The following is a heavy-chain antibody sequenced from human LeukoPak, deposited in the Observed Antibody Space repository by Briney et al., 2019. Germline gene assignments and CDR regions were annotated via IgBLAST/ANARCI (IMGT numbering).Heavy chain of an antibody. CDR2: IYSGGST. CDR1: GFTVSSNY. V-gene: IGHV3-66*01. J-gene: IGHJ3*02. Sequence: GGSLRLSCAASGFTVSSNYMSWVRQAPGKGLEWVSVIYSGGSTYYADSVKGRFTISRDNSKNTLYLQMNSLRAEDTAVYYCARDPLDISRWANAFDIWGQGTTVIVSS. CDR3: ARDPLDISRWANAFDI. D-gene: IGHD5-12*01.